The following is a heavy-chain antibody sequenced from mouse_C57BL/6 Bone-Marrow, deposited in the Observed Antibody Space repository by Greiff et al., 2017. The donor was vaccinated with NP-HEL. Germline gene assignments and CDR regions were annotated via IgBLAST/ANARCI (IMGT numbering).Heavy chain of an antibody. CDR2: INPNNGGT. Sequence: EVQLQQSGPELVKPGASVKMSCKASGYTFTDYNMHWVKQSHGKSLEWIGYINPNNGGTSYNQKFKGKATLTVNKSSSTAYMELRSLTSEDSAVYYCATGAGSSHWYFDVWGTGTTVTVSS. CDR3: ATGAGSSHWYFDV. J-gene: IGHJ1*03. CDR1: GYTFTDYN. D-gene: IGHD1-1*01. V-gene: IGHV1-22*01.